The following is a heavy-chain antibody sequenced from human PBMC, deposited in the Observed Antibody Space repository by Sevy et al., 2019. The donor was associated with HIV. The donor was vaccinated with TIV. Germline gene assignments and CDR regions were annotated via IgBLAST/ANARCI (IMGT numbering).Heavy chain of an antibody. Sequence: GGYLRLSCAASGFTFSSYWMSWVRQAPGKGLEWVANIKQDGSEKYYVDSVKGRFTISRDNAKNSLYLQMNSLRAEDTAVYYCARGTEYSGYDQEGFDYWGQGTLVNVSS. CDR1: GFTFSSYW. V-gene: IGHV3-7*03. CDR2: IKQDGSEK. CDR3: ARGTEYSGYDQEGFDY. J-gene: IGHJ4*02. D-gene: IGHD5-12*01.